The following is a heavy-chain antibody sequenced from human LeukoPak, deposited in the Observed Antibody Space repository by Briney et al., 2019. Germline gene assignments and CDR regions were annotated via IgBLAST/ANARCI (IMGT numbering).Heavy chain of an antibody. Sequence: SVKVSCKASGGTFSSYAISWVRQAPGQGLEWMGRIIPILGIANYAQKFQGRVTITADKSTSTAYMELSSLRSEDTAVYYCVGGLVGTTAAAGDRDFDYWGQGTLVTVSS. D-gene: IGHD6-13*01. CDR3: VGGLVGTTAAAGDRDFDY. CDR2: IIPILGIA. V-gene: IGHV1-69*04. J-gene: IGHJ4*02. CDR1: GGTFSSYA.